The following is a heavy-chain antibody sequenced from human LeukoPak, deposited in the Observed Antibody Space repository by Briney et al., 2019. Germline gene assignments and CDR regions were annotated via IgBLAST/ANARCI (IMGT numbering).Heavy chain of an antibody. CDR2: ISWNSGSI. V-gene: IGHV3-9*01. Sequence: SLRLSCAASGFTFSRHWMHWVRQAPGKGLEWVSGISWNSGSIGYADSVKGRFTISRDNAKNSLYLQMNSLRAEDTALYYCANRAFDIWGQGTMVTVSS. CDR1: GFTFSRHW. J-gene: IGHJ3*02. CDR3: ANRAFDI.